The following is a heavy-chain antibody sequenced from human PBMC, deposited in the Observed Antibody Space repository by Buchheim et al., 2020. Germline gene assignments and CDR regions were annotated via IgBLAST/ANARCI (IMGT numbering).Heavy chain of an antibody. CDR3: ARNPGVVNYYYYGMDV. D-gene: IGHD3-3*01. CDR2: IYSGGST. V-gene: IGHV3-66*02. CDR1: GFTVSSNY. J-gene: IGHJ6*02. Sequence: EVQLVESGGGLVQPGGSLRLSCAASGFTVSSNYMSWVRQAPGKGLEWVSVIYSGGSTYYADSVKGRFTISRDNSKHTLDLQMNSLRAEDTAVYYCARNPGVVNYYYYGMDVWGQGTT.